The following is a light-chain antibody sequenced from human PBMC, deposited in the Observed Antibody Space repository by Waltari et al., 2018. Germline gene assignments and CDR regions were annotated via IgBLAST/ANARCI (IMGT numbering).Light chain of an antibody. CDR2: GNC. V-gene: IGLV1-40*01. J-gene: IGLJ2*01. Sequence: QSVLTQPPSVSGAPGQRVTISCTGSSPNIGAGYDVHWYQHLPGTAPKLPVHGNCTRPSGVPDRFCGSKPGPSASQAITVLQAEDEADYCCQSYDSSLSAHVVFGGGTKLTVL. CDR3: QSYDSSLSAHVV. CDR1: SPNIGAGYD.